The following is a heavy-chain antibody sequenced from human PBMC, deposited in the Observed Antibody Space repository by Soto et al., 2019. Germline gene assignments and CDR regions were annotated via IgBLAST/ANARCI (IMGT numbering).Heavy chain of an antibody. CDR3: ARGRIAVAGFRYYYGMDV. CDR2: INHSGST. CDR1: GGSFSGYY. J-gene: IGHJ6*02. Sequence: SETLSLTCAVYGGSFSGYYWRWIRQPPGKGLEWIGEINHSGSTNYNPSLKSRVTISVDTSKNQFSLKLSSVTAADTAVYYCARGRIAVAGFRYYYGMDVWGQGTTVTVSS. D-gene: IGHD6-19*01. V-gene: IGHV4-34*01.